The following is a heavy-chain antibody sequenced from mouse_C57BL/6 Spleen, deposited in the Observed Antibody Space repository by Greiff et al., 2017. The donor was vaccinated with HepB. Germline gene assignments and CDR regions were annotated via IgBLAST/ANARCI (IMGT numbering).Heavy chain of an antibody. V-gene: IGHV1-7*01. D-gene: IGHD2-5*01. CDR1: GYTFTSYW. CDR2: INPSSGYT. Sequence: VQRVESGAELAKPGASVKLSCKASGYTFTSYWMHWVKQRPGQGLEWIGYINPSSGYTKYNQKFKDKATLTADKSSSTAYMQLSSLTYEDSAVYYCARAYHSNYEGFAYWGQGTLVTVSA. CDR3: ARAYHSNYEGFAY. J-gene: IGHJ3*01.